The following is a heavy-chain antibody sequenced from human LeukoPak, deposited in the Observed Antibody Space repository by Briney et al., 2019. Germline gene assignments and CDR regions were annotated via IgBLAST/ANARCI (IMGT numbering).Heavy chain of an antibody. CDR2: ISSSSSYI. Sequence: PGGSLRLSCAASGFTFSDYYMSWIRQAPGKGLEWVSSISSSSSYIYYADSVKGRFTISRDNAKNSLYLQMNSLRAEDTAVYYCARHYDFWSGYVHYGMDVWGQGTTVTVSS. CDR1: GFTFSDYY. CDR3: ARHYDFWSGYVHYGMDV. V-gene: IGHV3-11*06. J-gene: IGHJ6*02. D-gene: IGHD3-3*01.